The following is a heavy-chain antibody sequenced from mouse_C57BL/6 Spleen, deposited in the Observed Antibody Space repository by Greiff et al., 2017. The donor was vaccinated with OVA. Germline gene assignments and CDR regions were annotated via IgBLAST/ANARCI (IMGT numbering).Heavy chain of an antibody. J-gene: IGHJ2*01. CDR3: ARVDYDYDVNY. V-gene: IGHV1-64*01. CDR2: IHPNSGST. D-gene: IGHD2-4*01. CDR1: GYTFTSYW. Sequence: VQLEQPGAELVKPGASVKLSCKASGYTFTSYWMHWVKQRPGQGLEWIGMIHPNSGSTNYNEKFKSKATLTVDKSSSTAYMQLSSLTSEDSAVYYCARVDYDYDVNYWGQGTTLTVSS.